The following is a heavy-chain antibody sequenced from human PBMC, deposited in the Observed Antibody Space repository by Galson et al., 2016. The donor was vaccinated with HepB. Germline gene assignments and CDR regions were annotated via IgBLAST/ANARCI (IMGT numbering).Heavy chain of an antibody. J-gene: IGHJ4*02. D-gene: IGHD6-13*01. V-gene: IGHV3-21*01. CDR2: IATGTGYI. CDR1: GFTFSSYS. Sequence: SLRLSCAASGFTFSSYSMNWVRQAPGMGLEWVSSIATGTGYIYYADSVKGRFTISRDNANNSLYLQMNSLRAEDTALYYCVRARTDHSGRWFLDYWGQGTLVTVSS. CDR3: VRARTDHSGRWFLDY.